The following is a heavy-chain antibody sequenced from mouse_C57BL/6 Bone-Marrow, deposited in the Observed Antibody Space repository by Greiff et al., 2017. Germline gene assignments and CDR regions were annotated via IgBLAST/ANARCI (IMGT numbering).Heavy chain of an antibody. V-gene: IGHV1-55*01. CDR1: GYTFTSYW. D-gene: IGHD2-5*01. CDR3: ARPYNSSYWYFDV. J-gene: IGHJ1*03. CDR2: IYPGSGST. Sequence: QVQLQQPGAELVKPGASVKMSCKASGYTFTSYWITWVKQRPGQGLEWIGDIYPGSGSTNYNEKFKSKATLTVNTSSSTAYMQLSSLKSEDSAVYYSARPYNSSYWYFDVWGTGTTVTVSS.